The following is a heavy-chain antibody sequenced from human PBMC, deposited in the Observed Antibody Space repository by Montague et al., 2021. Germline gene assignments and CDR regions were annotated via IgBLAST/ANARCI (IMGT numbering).Heavy chain of an antibody. V-gene: IGHV4-39*01. Sequence: SETLSLTCTVSGGSISSSPFYWGWIHQSPGKGLDWIGSNYYRGNTYYNPSLKSRVSLSIDTSKNQFSLKMNSVTAADTAVYYCARAGPRTYGGDSLDYWGQGALVTVSS. CDR1: GGSISSSPFY. CDR2: NYYRGNT. CDR3: ARAGPRTYGGDSLDY. D-gene: IGHD3-10*01. J-gene: IGHJ4*02.